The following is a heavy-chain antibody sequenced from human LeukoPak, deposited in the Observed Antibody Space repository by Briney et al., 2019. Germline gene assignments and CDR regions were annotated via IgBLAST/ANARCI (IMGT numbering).Heavy chain of an antibody. CDR2: ISGSGGST. Sequence: GGSLRLSCAASGFTFSSYAMSWVRQAPGEGREWVSAISGSGGSTFYTDSVKGRFTISRDNSKNTLYLQMNSLRAEDTAVYYCAKDLKGYYGSGSYPHWGQGTLVTVSS. V-gene: IGHV3-23*01. D-gene: IGHD3-10*01. J-gene: IGHJ4*02. CDR1: GFTFSSYA. CDR3: AKDLKGYYGSGSYPH.